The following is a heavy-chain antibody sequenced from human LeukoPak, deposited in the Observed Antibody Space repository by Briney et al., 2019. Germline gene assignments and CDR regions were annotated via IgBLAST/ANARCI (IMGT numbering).Heavy chain of an antibody. CDR3: ARGEWATSSWYHYYYYMDV. V-gene: IGHV7-4-1*02. D-gene: IGHD6-13*01. CDR1: GYTFTSYA. Sequence: ASVKVSCKASGYTFTSYAMNWVRQAPGQGLEWMGWINTNTGNPTYAQGFTGRIVFSLDTSVSTAYLQISSLKAEDTAVYYCARGEWATSSWYHYYYYMDVWGKGTTVTVSS. J-gene: IGHJ6*03. CDR2: INTNTGNP.